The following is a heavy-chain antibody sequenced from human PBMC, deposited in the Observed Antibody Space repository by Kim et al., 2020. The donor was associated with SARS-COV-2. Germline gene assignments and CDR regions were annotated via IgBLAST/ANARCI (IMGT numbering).Heavy chain of an antibody. CDR1: GGIFGTNA. CDR2: ITTITGTP. CDR3: AVGHSITVSSY. D-gene: IGHD4-4*01. Sequence: ASVKVSCKASGGIFGTNAINWVRQAPGQGLEWMGDITTITGTPTYAQAFRGRFVFSLDTSLTTAYLQINSLQAEDTAVYYCAVGHSITVSSYWGQGTLV. J-gene: IGHJ4*02. V-gene: IGHV7-4-1*02.